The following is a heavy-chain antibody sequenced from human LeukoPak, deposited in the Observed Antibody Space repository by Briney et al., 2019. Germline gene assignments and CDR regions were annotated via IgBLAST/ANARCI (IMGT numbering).Heavy chain of an antibody. CDR2: IYYSGGT. J-gene: IGHJ6*02. CDR1: GGSISRGGYY. V-gene: IGHV4-31*03. D-gene: IGHD6-13*01. Sequence: SETLSLTCTVSGGSISRGGYYWSWIRPHPGKGLEWIGYIYYSGGTYYNPSLKSRVTISVDTSKNQFSLKLSSVTAADTAVYYCARDLIAAAGKDYYYYYGMDVWGQGTTVTVSS. CDR3: ARDLIAAAGKDYYYYYGMDV.